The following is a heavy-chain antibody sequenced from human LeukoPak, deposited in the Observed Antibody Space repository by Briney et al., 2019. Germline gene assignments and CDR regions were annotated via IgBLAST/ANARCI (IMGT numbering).Heavy chain of an antibody. CDR2: MNPNSGNT. J-gene: IGHJ4*02. V-gene: IGHV1-8*01. Sequence: ASVTVSFKASGYTFTSYDINWVRQATGQGLEWMGWMNPNSGNTGYAQKFQGRVTITSNTSISTAYMELSSLRSEDTAVYYCARRIAVSRWATGYWGQGTLVTVSS. CDR1: GYTFTSYD. D-gene: IGHD6-19*01. CDR3: ARRIAVSRWATGY.